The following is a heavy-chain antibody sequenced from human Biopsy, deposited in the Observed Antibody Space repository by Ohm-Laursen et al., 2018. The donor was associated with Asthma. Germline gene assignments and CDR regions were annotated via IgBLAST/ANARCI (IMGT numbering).Heavy chain of an antibody. CDR1: GFSLRTPGVG. CDR2: IYWDDYN. Sequence: PTQTLTLTRSFSGFSLRTPGVGVGWIRQSPGKALEWLALIYWDDYNLFRPSLKRRLTITKGPSKNQVVLTMTKMDPVDSGTYYCALSQDSGFDDHSPSWFDPWGQGTLVTVSS. CDR3: ALSQDSGFDDHSPSWFDP. J-gene: IGHJ5*02. D-gene: IGHD3-9*01. V-gene: IGHV2-5*02.